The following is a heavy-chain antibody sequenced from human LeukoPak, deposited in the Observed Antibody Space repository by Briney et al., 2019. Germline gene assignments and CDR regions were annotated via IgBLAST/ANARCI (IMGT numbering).Heavy chain of an antibody. CDR2: INPNSGGT. V-gene: IGHV1-2*02. Sequence: ASVKVSCKASGYTFTGYYMHWVRQAPGQGLEWMGWINPNSGGTNYAQKFQGRVTMTRDTSISTAYMELSRPRSDDTAVYYCATSNTIFGVVIGNWFDPWGQGTLVTVSS. D-gene: IGHD3-3*01. CDR3: ATSNTIFGVVIGNWFDP. CDR1: GYTFTGYY. J-gene: IGHJ5*02.